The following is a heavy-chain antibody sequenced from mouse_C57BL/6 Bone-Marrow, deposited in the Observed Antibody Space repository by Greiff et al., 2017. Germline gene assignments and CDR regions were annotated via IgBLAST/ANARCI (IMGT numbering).Heavy chain of an antibody. CDR1: GFTFSDYG. V-gene: IGHV5-17*01. CDR2: ISSGRSTI. Sequence: EVKVVESGGGLVKPGGSLKLSCAASGFTFSDYGMHWVRQAPEKGLEWVAYISSGRSTIYYADTVKGRFTISRDNAKNTLFLQRNSLRSEDTAMYYCARGTGATFAYWGQGTLVTVSA. CDR3: ARGTGATFAY. J-gene: IGHJ3*01. D-gene: IGHD4-1*01.